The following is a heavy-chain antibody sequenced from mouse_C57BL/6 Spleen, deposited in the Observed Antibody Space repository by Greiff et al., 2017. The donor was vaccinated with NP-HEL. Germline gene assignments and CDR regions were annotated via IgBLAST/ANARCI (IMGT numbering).Heavy chain of an antibody. CDR2: ISYDGSN. Sequence: EVKLVESGPGLVKPSQSLSLTCSVTGYSITSGYYWNWIRQFPGNKLEWMGYISYDGSNNYNPSLKNRISITRDTSKNQFFLKLNSVTTEDTATYYCACEDYWGQGTTLTVSS. CDR3: ACEDY. J-gene: IGHJ2*01. CDR1: GYSITSGYY. V-gene: IGHV3-6*01.